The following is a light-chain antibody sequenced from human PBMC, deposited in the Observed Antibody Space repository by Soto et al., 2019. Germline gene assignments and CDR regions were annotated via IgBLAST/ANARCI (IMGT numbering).Light chain of an antibody. CDR3: QQYDGSPRT. CDR2: DAS. Sequence: IMLTQSPCTLSSSPGERATLSCRASQSVSSSYLAWYQQKPGQAPRLLIYDASSRAAGIPDRFSGSGSGTDFTLTITRLEPEDFAVYHCQQYDGSPRTFGQGTKVDI. CDR1: QSVSSSY. V-gene: IGKV3-20*01. J-gene: IGKJ1*01.